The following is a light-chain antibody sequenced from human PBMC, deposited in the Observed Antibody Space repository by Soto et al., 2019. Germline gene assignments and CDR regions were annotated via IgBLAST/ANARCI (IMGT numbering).Light chain of an antibody. CDR2: GAS. J-gene: IGKJ1*01. V-gene: IGKV3-15*01. CDR1: QSVSSN. Sequence: EIVITQSPATLSVSPGERATLSCRASQSVSSNLAWYQQKPGQAPRLLIYGASTRATGIPDRFSGSGSGTEFTLTISSLQCEDFAVYYCQQYNNWPRTFGQGTKVEIK. CDR3: QQYNNWPRT.